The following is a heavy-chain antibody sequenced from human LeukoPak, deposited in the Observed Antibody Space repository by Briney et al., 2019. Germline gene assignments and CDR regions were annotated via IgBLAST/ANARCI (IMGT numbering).Heavy chain of an antibody. J-gene: IGHJ4*02. V-gene: IGHV1-18*01. CDR1: GYTFTSYG. CDR2: ISAYNGNT. Sequence: ASVKVSCKASGYTFTSYGISWVRQAPGQGLEWMGWISAYNGNTNYAQKLQGRVTMTTDTSTSTAYMELRSLGSDDTAVYYCARVLYGSGSYYFDYWGQGTLVTVSS. D-gene: IGHD3-10*01. CDR3: ARVLYGSGSYYFDY.